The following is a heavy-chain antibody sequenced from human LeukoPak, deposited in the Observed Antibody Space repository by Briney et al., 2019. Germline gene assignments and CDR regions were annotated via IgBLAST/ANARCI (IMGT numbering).Heavy chain of an antibody. V-gene: IGHV5-51*01. CDR3: ARPAPMVRGDPYGMDV. CDR1: GYSFTSYW. CDR2: IYPGDPDT. D-gene: IGHD3-10*01. Sequence: GESLKISCKGSGYSFTSYWIGWVRQMPGKGLESMGVIYPGDPDTRYSPSFQGQVTISADKSISTAYLQWSSLKASDTAMYYCARPAPMVRGDPYGMDVWGQGTTVTVSS. J-gene: IGHJ6*02.